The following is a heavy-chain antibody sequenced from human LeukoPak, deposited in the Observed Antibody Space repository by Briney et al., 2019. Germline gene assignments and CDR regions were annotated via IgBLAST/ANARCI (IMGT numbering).Heavy chain of an antibody. Sequence: GGSLRLSCAASGFTFSNAWMNWVRQAPGKGLEWVGRIKSKTDSETTDYAVPVKGRFSISRDDSKNTLYLQMNSLKAEDTAIYYCAKAVYRFGIEYYFDYWGQGTLVTVSS. CDR3: AKAVYRFGIEYYFDY. D-gene: IGHD5-18*01. CDR1: GFTFSNAW. CDR2: IKSKTDSETT. V-gene: IGHV3-15*07. J-gene: IGHJ4*02.